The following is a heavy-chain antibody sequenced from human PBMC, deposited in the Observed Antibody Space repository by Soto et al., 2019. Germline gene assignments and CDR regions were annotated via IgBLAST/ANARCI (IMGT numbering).Heavy chain of an antibody. CDR2: ISYDGSNK. Sequence: GGSLRLSCAASGFTFSSYGMHWVRQAPGKGLEWVAVISYDGSNKYYADSVKGRFTISRDNSKNTLYLQMNSLRAEDTAVYYCATPGGQQLVSDYWGQGTLVTVSS. CDR1: GFTFSSYG. D-gene: IGHD6-13*01. CDR3: ATPGGQQLVSDY. V-gene: IGHV3-30*03. J-gene: IGHJ4*02.